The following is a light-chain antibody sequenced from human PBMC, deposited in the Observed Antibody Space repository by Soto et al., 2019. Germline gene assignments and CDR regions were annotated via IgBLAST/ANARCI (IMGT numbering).Light chain of an antibody. CDR2: EVS. CDR1: SNDVGGYNF. V-gene: IGLV2-8*01. J-gene: IGLJ1*01. Sequence: QSVLTQPPSASGSPGQSVTISCTGTSNDVGGYNFVSWYQQHPGKAPKLMIFEVSKRPSGVPDRFSGSKSGSTASLTVSGLQAEEEAYYYCSSYAGNNIYYVFGTGTKVTVL. CDR3: SSYAGNNIYYV.